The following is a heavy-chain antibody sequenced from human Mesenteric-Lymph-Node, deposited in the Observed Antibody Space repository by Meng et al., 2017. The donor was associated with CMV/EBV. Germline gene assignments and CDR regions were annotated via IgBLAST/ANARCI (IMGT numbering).Heavy chain of an antibody. D-gene: IGHD3-10*01. CDR3: ARDRGSGSYRGMDV. J-gene: IGHJ6*02. V-gene: IGHV3-30-3*01. CDR2: ISYDGRYT. Sequence: GESLKISCEASGFTFTSYAIHWVRQAPGKGLEWVALISYDGRYTYYADSVRGRFTISRDNSKNTLYLQMNSLRAEDTALYYCARDRGSGSYRGMDVWGQGTTVTVSS. CDR1: GFTFTSYA.